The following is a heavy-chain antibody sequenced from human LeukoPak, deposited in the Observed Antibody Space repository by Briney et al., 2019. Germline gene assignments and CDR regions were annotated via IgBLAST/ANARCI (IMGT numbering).Heavy chain of an antibody. D-gene: IGHD6-19*01. CDR1: GGTFSSYA. CDR3: AIIAVAGPIDY. CDR2: IIPIFGTA. J-gene: IGHJ4*02. V-gene: IGHV1-69*05. Sequence: SVKVSCKASGGTFSSYAISWVRQAPGHGRGWMGGIIPIFGTANYAQKCQGRVTITTDESTSTTYMELSSLRSEDTAVYYCAIIAVAGPIDYWGQGTLVTVSS.